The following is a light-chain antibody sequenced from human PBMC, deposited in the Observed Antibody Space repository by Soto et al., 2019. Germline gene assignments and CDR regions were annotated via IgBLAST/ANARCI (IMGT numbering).Light chain of an antibody. J-gene: IGLJ2*01. CDR2: ANR. Sequence: QSVLTQPPSVSGAPGQRITISCTGSTSNIGAAYDVQWYQQLPRTAPKLLIYANRNRPSGVPDRFSGSKSGTSASLAITGLQAEDEADYYCQSYDSSLSGSVFGGGTKLTVL. CDR1: TSNIGAAYD. V-gene: IGLV1-40*01. CDR3: QSYDSSLSGSV.